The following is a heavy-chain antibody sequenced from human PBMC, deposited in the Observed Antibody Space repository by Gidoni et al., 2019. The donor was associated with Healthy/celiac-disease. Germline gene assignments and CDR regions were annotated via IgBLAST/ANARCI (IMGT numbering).Heavy chain of an antibody. J-gene: IGHJ6*02. CDR3: AREEYSSSYYYYGMDV. Sequence: EVQLVESGGGLVKPGGSLILSCAASGFPFRSYSRNWVRQAPGKGLEWVSSISSSSSYIYYADSVKGRFTISRDNAKNSLYLQMNSLRAEDTAVYYCAREEYSSSYYYYGMDVWGQGTTVTVSS. CDR2: ISSSSSYI. D-gene: IGHD6-6*01. CDR1: GFPFRSYS. V-gene: IGHV3-21*01.